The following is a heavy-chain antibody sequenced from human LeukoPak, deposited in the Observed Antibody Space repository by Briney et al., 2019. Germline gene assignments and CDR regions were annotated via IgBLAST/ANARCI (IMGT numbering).Heavy chain of an antibody. J-gene: IGHJ6*02. Sequence: PSETLSLTCTVSGGSISSTNFHWGWIRQPPGTGLEWIGSVHSDGNSYYNPSLKSRVTISVDTSKNRFSLNLSSVTAADTAVYYCARVAARYVGMDVWGQGTTVTVSS. V-gene: IGHV4-39*07. CDR2: VHSDGNS. D-gene: IGHD6-6*01. CDR3: ARVAARYVGMDV. CDR1: GGSISSTNFH.